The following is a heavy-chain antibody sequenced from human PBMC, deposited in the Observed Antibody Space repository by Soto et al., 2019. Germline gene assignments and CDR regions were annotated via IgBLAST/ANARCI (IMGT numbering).Heavy chain of an antibody. D-gene: IGHD4-17*01. Sequence: PGGSLRLSCTASGFTFSSYAMSWVRPAPGKGLEWVSAISGSGGSTYYADSVKGRFTISRDNSKTTLYWQRNSLRDEDTAVYYCAKDHHDYGGSDAFDIWGQGTMVTVSS. J-gene: IGHJ3*02. CDR2: ISGSGGST. CDR3: AKDHHDYGGSDAFDI. CDR1: GFTFSSYA. V-gene: IGHV3-23*01.